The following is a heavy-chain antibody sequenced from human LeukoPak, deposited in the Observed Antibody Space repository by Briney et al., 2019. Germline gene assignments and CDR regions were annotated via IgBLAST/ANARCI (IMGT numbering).Heavy chain of an antibody. D-gene: IGHD6-13*01. CDR3: ASIPGSSTSWYPFDN. V-gene: IGHV4-59*08. CDR1: GGSISSYY. CDR2: IYYSGST. Sequence: PSETLSLTCTVSGGSISSYYWSWIRQPPGKGLEGIGYIYYSGSTNYNPPLKSRVTISVDTSKNQFSLKLSSVTAADTAIFYCASIPGSSTSWYPFDNWGQGTLVTVSS. J-gene: IGHJ4*02.